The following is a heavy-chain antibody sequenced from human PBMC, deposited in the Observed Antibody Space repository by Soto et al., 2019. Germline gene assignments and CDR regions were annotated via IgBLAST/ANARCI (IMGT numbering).Heavy chain of an antibody. CDR1: GFIFSRHA. V-gene: IGHV3-33*01. Sequence: QVQLVESGGGVVQPGRSLRLSCAASGFIFSRHAMHWVRQAPGKGLEWVAQIWYDGSVKNYADSMKGRFTISRDSPKNTLFLQMNSLRVEDTAVYYRARDGQDLAPYAFDIWGQGTLVTVSS. CDR2: IWYDGSVK. CDR3: ARDGQDLAPYAFDI. J-gene: IGHJ3*02.